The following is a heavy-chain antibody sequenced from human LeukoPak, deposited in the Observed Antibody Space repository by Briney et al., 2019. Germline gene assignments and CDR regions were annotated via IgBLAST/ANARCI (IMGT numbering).Heavy chain of an antibody. D-gene: IGHD3-22*01. Sequence: SETLSLTCAVHGGSFSGYYWTWIRLPPGKGLQWIGEINHRGSANYNPSLKSRVTISVDTSKNQFSLKLSSVTAADTALYYCARSGDRSGYGDYWGQGILVTVSS. CDR1: GGSFSGYY. V-gene: IGHV4-34*01. CDR3: ARSGDRSGYGDY. CDR2: INHRGSA. J-gene: IGHJ4*02.